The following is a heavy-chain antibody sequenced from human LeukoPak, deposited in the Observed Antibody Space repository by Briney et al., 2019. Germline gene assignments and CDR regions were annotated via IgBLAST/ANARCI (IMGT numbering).Heavy chain of an antibody. Sequence: ASVNVSCTVSGYTLTELSMHWVRQAPGKGLEGMGGFDSEDGETIYAQKFQGRVTMTEDTSTDTAYMELSSLRSEVTAVYYCATSHYYGSGSYYNGLGYWGQGTLVTVSS. V-gene: IGHV1-24*01. CDR2: FDSEDGET. CDR3: ATSHYYGSGSYYNGLGY. CDR1: GYTLTELS. D-gene: IGHD3-10*01. J-gene: IGHJ4*02.